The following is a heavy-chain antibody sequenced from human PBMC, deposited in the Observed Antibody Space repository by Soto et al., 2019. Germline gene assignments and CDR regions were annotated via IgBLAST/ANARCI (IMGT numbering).Heavy chain of an antibody. CDR1: GFTFSNYA. CDR3: AKDHRPLQLRLGGLSPLDCDS. CDR2: ISGSGGGT. V-gene: IGHV3-23*01. D-gene: IGHD3-16*02. Sequence: GGSLRLSCAASGFTFSNYAMGWVRRAPGQGLEWVSSISGSGGGTFYADSVKGRFTISRDNFKNTLYLQMNSLRAEDTAPYHCAKDHRPLQLRLGGLSPLDCDSWGQGTLVTVS. J-gene: IGHJ5*01.